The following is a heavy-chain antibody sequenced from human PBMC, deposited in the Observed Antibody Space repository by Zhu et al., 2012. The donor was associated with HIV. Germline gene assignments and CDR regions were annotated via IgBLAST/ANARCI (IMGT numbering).Heavy chain of an antibody. Sequence: QVHLQQWGAGLLKPSETLSLTCAVYGGSFSGYYWNWIRQPPGKGLEWIGEINHSGSTNYNPPLKSRVTISVDTSKNQFSLKLSSVTAADTAVYYCASLDYYDSGGYYYAAFDIWAKGQWSRLF. CDR1: GGSFSGYY. J-gene: IGHJ3*02. V-gene: IGHV4-34*01. CDR3: ASLDYYDSGGYYYAAFDI. CDR2: INHSGST. D-gene: IGHD3-22*01.